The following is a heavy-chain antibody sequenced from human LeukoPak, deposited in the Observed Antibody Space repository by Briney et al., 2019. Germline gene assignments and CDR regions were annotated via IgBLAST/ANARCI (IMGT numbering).Heavy chain of an antibody. D-gene: IGHD1-7*01. CDR3: ARDWDYPLDY. Sequence: GGSLRLSCAASGFTFSSYSMNWVRQAQGKGLEWVSYISSSSSTIYYADSVKGRFTISRDNAKNSLYLQMNSLRAEDTAVYYCARDWDYPLDYWGQGTLVTVSS. CDR2: ISSSSSTI. CDR1: GFTFSSYS. V-gene: IGHV3-48*01. J-gene: IGHJ4*02.